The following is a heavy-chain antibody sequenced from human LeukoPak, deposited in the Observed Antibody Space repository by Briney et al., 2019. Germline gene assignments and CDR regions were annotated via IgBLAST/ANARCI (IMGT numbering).Heavy chain of an antibody. CDR3: ARRSWGGSYRRVPIDY. Sequence: PSETLSLTCTVSGDSISSGGYYWAWIRQSPGKGLEWIGSIYYTGSTYYNASLKSRVTISVDTSKNQFSLKLSSVTAADTAVYYCARRSWGGSYRRVPIDYWGQGTLVTVSS. D-gene: IGHD1-26*01. V-gene: IGHV4-39*07. CDR2: IYYTGST. CDR1: GDSISSGGYY. J-gene: IGHJ4*02.